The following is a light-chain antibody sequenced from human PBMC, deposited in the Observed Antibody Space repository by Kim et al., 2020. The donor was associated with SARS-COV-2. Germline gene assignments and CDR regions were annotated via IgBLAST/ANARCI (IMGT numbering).Light chain of an antibody. V-gene: IGKV3-15*01. J-gene: IGKJ1*01. CDR1: HSVSTN. Sequence: LPGERATLFCRARHSVSTNLAWYQQTPGQAPRLHMYGAFLRAAGVPARFSGSGSGTEFTLTISSLQSEDFAVYYCQQYDNWPPWTFGQGTKVDIK. CDR3: QQYDNWPPWT. CDR2: GAF.